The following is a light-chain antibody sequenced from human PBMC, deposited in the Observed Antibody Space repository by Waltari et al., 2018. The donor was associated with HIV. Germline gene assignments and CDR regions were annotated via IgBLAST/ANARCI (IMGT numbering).Light chain of an antibody. CDR3: SSHTITRTLV. J-gene: IGLJ2*01. Sequence: QSALTQPASMSGSPGQSITISCTGPSSDVNDYNYVSWYQHHPDKAPKVIIYEVTRRPSGVSNRLSGSKSGNTASLTISGLLPEDEADYYCSSHTITRTLVFGGGTKLTVL. CDR2: EVT. CDR1: SSDVNDYNY. V-gene: IGLV2-14*01.